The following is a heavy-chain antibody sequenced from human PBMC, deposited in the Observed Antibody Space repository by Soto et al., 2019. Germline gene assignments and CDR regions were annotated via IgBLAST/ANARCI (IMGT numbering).Heavy chain of an antibody. CDR2: IYSGGTT. Sequence: PGGSLRLSCAASGLTVSANYMTWVRRAPGKGLEWVSLIYSGGTTYYADSVKGRFTISRDNSKNTLYLQMHSLRGEDTAVYYCARLHPYPTQSGFDLMPTFLDSWGQGTLVTVSS. CDR1: GLTVSANY. J-gene: IGHJ4*02. V-gene: IGHV3-53*01. D-gene: IGHD5-12*01. CDR3: ARLHPYPTQSGFDLMPTFLDS.